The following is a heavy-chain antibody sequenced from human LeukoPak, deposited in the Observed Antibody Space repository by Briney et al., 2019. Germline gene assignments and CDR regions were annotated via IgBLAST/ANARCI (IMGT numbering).Heavy chain of an antibody. J-gene: IGHJ4*02. V-gene: IGHV4-34*01. CDR2: INHSGST. Sequence: SETLSLTCAVYGGSFSGYYWSWIRQPPGKGLEWIGEINHSGSTNYNPSLKSRVTISVDTSKNQFSLKLSSVTAADTAVYYCAREREVTTSLDYWGQGTLVTVSS. CDR1: GGSFSGYY. CDR3: AREREVTTSLDY. D-gene: IGHD4-17*01.